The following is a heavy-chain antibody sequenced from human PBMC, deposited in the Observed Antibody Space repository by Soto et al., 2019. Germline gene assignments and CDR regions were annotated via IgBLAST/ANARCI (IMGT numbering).Heavy chain of an antibody. CDR1: GFAFSSYW. D-gene: IGHD5-12*01. Sequence: GGSLRLSCTASGFAFSSYWRHWVRQAPGKGLVWVSRIDSDGSPTNYADFVKGRFTISRDNAKSTLYLQMNSLRVEDTAVYYCARGASGYGNFDYWGQGTLVTVSS. J-gene: IGHJ4*02. CDR2: IDSDGSPT. V-gene: IGHV3-74*01. CDR3: ARGASGYGNFDY.